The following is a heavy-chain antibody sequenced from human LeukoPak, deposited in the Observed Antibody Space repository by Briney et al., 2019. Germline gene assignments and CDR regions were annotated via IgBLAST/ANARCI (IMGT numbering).Heavy chain of an antibody. CDR1: GFAFNNYA. Sequence: GGSLRLPCAASGFAFNNYAMSWVRQAPGKGLEWVSGISDSGGSTHYADSVKGRFTISRDNAKNSLFLQMNSLRAEDTAVYYCATNKYYFDYWGQGTLVTVSS. V-gene: IGHV3-23*01. CDR3: ATNKYYFDY. J-gene: IGHJ4*02. D-gene: IGHD2/OR15-2a*01. CDR2: ISDSGGST.